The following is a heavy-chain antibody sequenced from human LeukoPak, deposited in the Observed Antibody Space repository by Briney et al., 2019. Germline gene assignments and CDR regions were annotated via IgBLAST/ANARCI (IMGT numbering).Heavy chain of an antibody. CDR3: AREGATSFWYFDL. CDR2: INNEGSSA. V-gene: IGHV3-74*01. Sequence: GGSLRLSCAASGFTFSNYWMHWVRQIPGKGLVWVSRINNEGSSANYADSVKGRFTISSDSARNTLYLQMNSLRADDTAFYYCAREGATSFWYFDLWGRGTLVTVSS. CDR1: GFTFSNYW. J-gene: IGHJ2*01. D-gene: IGHD1-26*01.